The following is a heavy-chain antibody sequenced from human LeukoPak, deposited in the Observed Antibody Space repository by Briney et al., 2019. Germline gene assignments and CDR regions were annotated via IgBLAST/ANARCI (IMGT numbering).Heavy chain of an antibody. D-gene: IGHD5-24*01. J-gene: IGHJ4*02. CDR2: INHSGST. CDR3: ARVGTDGYNS. V-gene: IGHV4-34*01. Sequence: SETLSLTCAAYGGSFSGYYWSWIRQPPGKRLEWIGEINHSGSTNYNPSLKSRVTISVDTSKNQFSLKLSSVTAADTAVYYCARVGTDGYNSWGQGTLVTVSS. CDR1: GGSFSGYY.